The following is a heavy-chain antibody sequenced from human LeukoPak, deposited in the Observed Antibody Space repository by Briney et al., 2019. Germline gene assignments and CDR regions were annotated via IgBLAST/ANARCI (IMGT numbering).Heavy chain of an antibody. J-gene: IGHJ4*02. CDR2: IYYSGNT. CDR1: GGSISHSSYS. D-gene: IGHD3-9*01. Sequence: SETLSLTCTVSGGSISHSSYSWGWIRQPPGKGLEWIGSIYYSGNTYYSPSLKSRVTISIDSSKNQFSLKLSSMTAADTAVYYCATPNDILTGRYFDYWGQGTLVTVSS. V-gene: IGHV4-39*07. CDR3: ATPNDILTGRYFDY.